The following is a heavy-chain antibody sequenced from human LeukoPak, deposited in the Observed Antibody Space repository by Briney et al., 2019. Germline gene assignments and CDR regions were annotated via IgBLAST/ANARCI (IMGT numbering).Heavy chain of an antibody. V-gene: IGHV3-11*04. Sequence: PGGSLRLSCAASGFTVSSNYMSWVRQAPGKGLERVSYISSSGSTIFYADSVKGRFTISRDNAKNSLYLQMNSLRAEDTAVYYCARRGIQLWPHDDYWGQGTLVTVSS. CDR2: ISSSGSTI. J-gene: IGHJ4*02. CDR3: ARRGIQLWPHDDY. CDR1: GFTVSSNY. D-gene: IGHD5-18*01.